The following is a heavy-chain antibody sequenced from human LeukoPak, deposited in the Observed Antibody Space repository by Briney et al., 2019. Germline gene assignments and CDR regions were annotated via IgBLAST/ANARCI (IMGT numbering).Heavy chain of an antibody. V-gene: IGHV1-8*03. D-gene: IGHD5-18*01. Sequence: ASVKVSCKASGYISSDFDINWVRQASGPGLEWVAWMNPNSGNPAYAQEFQGRANVSGNISISTAYLELRSLKSEDTAVYYCARVDLSYGYRWYYYMDVWGKGTTVTVSS. J-gene: IGHJ6*03. CDR2: MNPNSGNP. CDR1: GYISSDFD. CDR3: ARVDLSYGYRWYYYMDV.